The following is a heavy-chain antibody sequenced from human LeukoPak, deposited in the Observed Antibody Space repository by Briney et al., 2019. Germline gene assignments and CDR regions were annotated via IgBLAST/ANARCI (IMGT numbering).Heavy chain of an antibody. CDR1: GESFTTFY. CDR3: TRQPYYLDV. CDR2: INHSGST. V-gene: IGHV4-34*01. Sequence: SETLSLTCAVYGESFTTFYWGWIRQTPGKGLEWIGEINHSGSTKYNPSLKGRVSISVDTSKNQFSLKLSSVTAADTAVYYCTRQPYYLDVWGKGTTVIISS. J-gene: IGHJ6*03.